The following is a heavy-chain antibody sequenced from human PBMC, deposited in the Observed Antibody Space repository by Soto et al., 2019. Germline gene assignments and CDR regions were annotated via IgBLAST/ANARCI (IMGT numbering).Heavy chain of an antibody. D-gene: IGHD6-19*01. CDR3: ARGSSGWDEWFDP. CDR2: INPSGGST. V-gene: IGHV1-46*01. CDR1: GYPFTSYY. J-gene: IGHJ5*02. Sequence: SVKVSCKASGYPFTSYYMHWVRQAPGQGLEWMGIINPSGGSTSYAQKFQGRVTMTRDTSTSTVYMELSSLRSEDTAVYYCARGSSGWDEWFDPWGQVTLATVSS.